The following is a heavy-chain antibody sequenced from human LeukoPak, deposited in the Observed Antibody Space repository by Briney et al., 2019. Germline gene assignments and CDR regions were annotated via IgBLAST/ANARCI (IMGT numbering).Heavy chain of an antibody. J-gene: IGHJ5*02. CDR2: ISYDGSNK. Sequence: PGGSLRLSCAASGFTFSSYAMHWVRQAPGKGLEWVAVISYDGSNKYDADSVKGRFTISRGNSKNTLYLQMNSLRSEDTALYYCARDATGDGDLESWGQGTLVTVSP. CDR1: GFTFSSYA. D-gene: IGHD4-17*01. V-gene: IGHV3-30*03. CDR3: ARDATGDGDLES.